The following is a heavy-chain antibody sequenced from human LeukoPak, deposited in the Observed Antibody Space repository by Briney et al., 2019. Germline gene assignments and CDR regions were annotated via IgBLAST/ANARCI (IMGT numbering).Heavy chain of an antibody. CDR2: IDPSDSYT. J-gene: IGHJ4*02. CDR1: GYSFTSYW. V-gene: IGHV5-10-1*01. CDR3: ARHSQYSSGSDY. Sequence: GESLKISCKGSGYSFTSYWISWVRQMPGKGLEWMGKIDPSDSYTKYSPSFQGRVTISADKSISTAYLQWSSLKASDTAMYYCARHSQYSSGSDYWGQGTLVTVSS. D-gene: IGHD6-25*01.